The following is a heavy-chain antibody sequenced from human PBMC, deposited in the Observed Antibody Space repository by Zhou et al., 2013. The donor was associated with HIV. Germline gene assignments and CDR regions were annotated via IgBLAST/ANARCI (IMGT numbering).Heavy chain of an antibody. V-gene: IGHV1-46*01. J-gene: IGHJ4*02. CDR2: INPSAGRT. D-gene: IGHD2-21*02. CDR3: VRDLLNIVMVPAVPFLDY. Sequence: QVQLVQSGAEVKKPGASVKVSCKASGYTFTSYYIHWVRQAPGQGLEWMGIINPSAGRTDYAQKFRGRVTMTRDTSTSTAYMEMRSLRSDDTAVYYCVRDLLNIVMVPAVPFLDYWGEGTLVTVS. CDR1: GYTFTSYY.